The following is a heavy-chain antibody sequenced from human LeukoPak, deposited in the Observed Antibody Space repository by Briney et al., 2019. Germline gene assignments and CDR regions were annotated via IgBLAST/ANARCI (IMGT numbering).Heavy chain of an antibody. D-gene: IGHD5-18*01. CDR2: ISSSSSYI. V-gene: IGHV3-21*01. J-gene: IGHJ4*02. CDR1: GFTFSSYS. CDR3: ARESGYSYDQAFDY. Sequence: PGGSLRLSXAASGFTFSSYSMNWVRQAPGKGLEWVSSISSSSSYIYYADSVKGRFTISRDNAKNSLYLQMNSLRAEDTAVYYCARESGYSYDQAFDYWGQGTLVTVSS.